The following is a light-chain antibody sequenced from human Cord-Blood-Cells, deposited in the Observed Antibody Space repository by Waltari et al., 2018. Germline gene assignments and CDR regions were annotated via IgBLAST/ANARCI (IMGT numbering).Light chain of an antibody. V-gene: IGKV3-11*01. Sequence: EIVLTQSPATLSLSPGERATLSCRASQSVSSYLAWYQQKPGQAPRLLIYDASNRATGIPARFRGSGAGTDFTLTISSLEPEDFAVYYCQQRSNWPPIFTFGPGTKVDIK. CDR3: QQRSNWPPIFT. CDR2: DAS. J-gene: IGKJ3*01. CDR1: QSVSSY.